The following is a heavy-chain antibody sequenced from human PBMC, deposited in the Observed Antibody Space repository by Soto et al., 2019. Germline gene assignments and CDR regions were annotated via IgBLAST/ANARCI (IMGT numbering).Heavy chain of an antibody. Sequence: ASVKVSCKASGGTFSSYAISWVRQAPGQGLEWMGGIIPIFGTANYAQKFQGRVTITADESTSTAYMELSSLRSEDTAVYYCARVPAAAGTSEPWIFDYRGQGTLVTVSS. CDR1: GGTFSSYA. V-gene: IGHV1-69*13. J-gene: IGHJ4*02. D-gene: IGHD6-13*01. CDR3: ARVPAAAGTSEPWIFDY. CDR2: IIPIFGTA.